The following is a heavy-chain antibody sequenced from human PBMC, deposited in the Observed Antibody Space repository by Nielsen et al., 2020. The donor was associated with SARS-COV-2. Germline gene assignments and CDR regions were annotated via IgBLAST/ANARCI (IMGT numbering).Heavy chain of an antibody. D-gene: IGHD3-10*01. CDR2: ISYDGSNK. CDR1: GFAFSTYP. V-gene: IGHV3-30-3*01. CDR3: ARDRIPYGSGQNRAFDI. Sequence: GGSLRLSCAASGFAFSTYPMHWVRQAPGKGLEWVAVISYDGSNKYYADSVKGRFTISRDNSKNTLYLEMNSLRAEDTAVYYCARDRIPYGSGQNRAFDIWGQGTMVTVSP. J-gene: IGHJ3*02.